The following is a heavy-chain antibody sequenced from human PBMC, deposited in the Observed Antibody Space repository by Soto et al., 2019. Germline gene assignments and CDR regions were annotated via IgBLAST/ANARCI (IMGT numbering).Heavy chain of an antibody. D-gene: IGHD6-19*01. CDR1: GFTFRSYE. J-gene: IGHJ3*02. Sequence: GGSLRLSCAGSGFTFRSYEMTWVRQALGKGLEWVAVISYDGSNKYYADSVKGRFTISRDNSKNTLYLQMNSLRAEDTAVYYCAREGSGWYGDAFDIWGQGTMVTVSS. CDR2: ISYDGSNK. V-gene: IGHV3-30-3*01. CDR3: AREGSGWYGDAFDI.